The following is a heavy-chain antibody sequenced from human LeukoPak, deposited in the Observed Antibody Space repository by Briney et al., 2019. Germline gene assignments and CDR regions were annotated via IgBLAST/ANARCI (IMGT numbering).Heavy chain of an antibody. V-gene: IGHV3-7*01. D-gene: IGHD1-26*01. CDR1: GFTFSSYW. CDR2: IKQDGSEK. CDR3: ARLRYSGSYRLDY. J-gene: IGHJ4*02. Sequence: GGSLRLSCAASGFTFSSYWMSWVRQAPGKGLEWVANIKQDGSEKYYVDSVKGRFTISRDNAKNSLYLQMNSLRAEDTAVYYCARLRYSGSYRLDYWGQGTLVTVSS.